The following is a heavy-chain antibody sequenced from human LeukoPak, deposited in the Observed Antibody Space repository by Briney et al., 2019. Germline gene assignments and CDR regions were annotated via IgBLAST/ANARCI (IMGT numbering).Heavy chain of an antibody. CDR3: ARPREISGYSTYYFDY. CDR1: GGSISSYY. CDR2: IYYSGST. Sequence: PSETLSLTCTVSGGSISSYYWSWIRQPPGKGLEWIGYIYYSGSTNYNPPLKSRVTISVDTSKNQFSLKLSSVTAADTAVYYCARPREISGYSTYYFDYWGQGTLVTVSS. D-gene: IGHD3-22*01. J-gene: IGHJ4*02. V-gene: IGHV4-59*08.